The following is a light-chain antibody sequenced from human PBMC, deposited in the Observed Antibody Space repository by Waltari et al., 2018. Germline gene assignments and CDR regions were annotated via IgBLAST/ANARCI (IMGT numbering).Light chain of an antibody. CDR1: QSVSGW. CDR3: QKYSTDSRT. J-gene: IGKJ1*01. Sequence: IQMTQSPSTLSASVGDRITVTCRASQSVSGWLAWYQQKPGKAPNLLIYKASTLESGVPSRFSGSGSGTEFTLTISSLQPDDFATYYCQKYSTDSRTFGQGTKVEIK. CDR2: KAS. V-gene: IGKV1-5*03.